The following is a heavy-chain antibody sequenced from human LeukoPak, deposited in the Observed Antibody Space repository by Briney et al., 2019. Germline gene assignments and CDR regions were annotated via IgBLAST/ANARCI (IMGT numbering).Heavy chain of an antibody. CDR1: GFPFNTYF. CDR2: IRYDGSNK. Sequence: QPGGSLRLSCVASGFPFNTYFMHWVRQAPGKGLEWVASIRYDGSNKYYADSVRGRLSISRDNSKETLYLQMNSLRTGDTAVYYYAKSRSNYDFWSAFDYWGQGALVTVSS. J-gene: IGHJ4*02. D-gene: IGHD3-3*01. CDR3: AKSRSNYDFWSAFDY. V-gene: IGHV3-30*02.